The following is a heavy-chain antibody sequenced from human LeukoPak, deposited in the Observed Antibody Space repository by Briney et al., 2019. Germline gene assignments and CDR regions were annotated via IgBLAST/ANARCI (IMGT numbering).Heavy chain of an antibody. J-gene: IGHJ4*02. V-gene: IGHV3-48*01. Sequence: PGGSLRLSCAASGFTFSSYSMNWVRQAPGKGLEWVSYISSSSSTIYYADSVKGRFTISRDNAKNSLYLQMNSLRAEDTAGYYWASERRDGYNSEIYWGQGTLVTVSS. CDR1: GFTFSSYS. D-gene: IGHD5-24*01. CDR2: ISSSSSTI. CDR3: ASERRDGYNSEIY.